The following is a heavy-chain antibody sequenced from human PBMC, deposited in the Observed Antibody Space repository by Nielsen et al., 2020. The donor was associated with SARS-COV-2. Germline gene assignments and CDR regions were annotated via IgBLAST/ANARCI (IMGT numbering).Heavy chain of an antibody. CDR2: ISYDGSNK. CDR3: ARPVVRGVIYAFDI. D-gene: IGHD3-10*01. Sequence: WIRQPPGKGLEWVAVISYDGSNKYYADSVKGRFTISRDNSKNTLYLQMNSLRAEDTAVYYCARPVVRGVIYAFDIWGQGTMVTVSS. V-gene: IGHV3-30*04. J-gene: IGHJ3*02.